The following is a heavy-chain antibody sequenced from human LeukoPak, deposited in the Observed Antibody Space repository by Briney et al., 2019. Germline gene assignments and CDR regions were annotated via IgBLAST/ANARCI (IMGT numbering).Heavy chain of an antibody. Sequence: GGSLRLSCAASGFTFSSYAMSWVRQAPGKGLEWVSAISGSGGSTYYADSVKGRFTISRDNSKNTLYLQMNSLRAEDTAVYYCARASGSRLGELSSHMDVWGKGTTVTVSS. CDR1: GFTFSSYA. D-gene: IGHD3-16*02. CDR2: ISGSGGST. J-gene: IGHJ6*03. V-gene: IGHV3-23*01. CDR3: ARASGSRLGELSSHMDV.